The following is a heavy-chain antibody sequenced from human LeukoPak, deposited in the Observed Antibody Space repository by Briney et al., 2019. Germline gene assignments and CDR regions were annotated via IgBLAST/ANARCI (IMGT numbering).Heavy chain of an antibody. CDR2: IYTSGST. D-gene: IGHD6-6*01. V-gene: IGHV4-61*02. CDR3: AREGSSSSLPNYYYYYMDV. Sequence: SETLSLTCTVSGGSISSGSYYWSWIRQPAGKGLEWIGRIYTSGSTNYNPSLKSRVTISVDTSKNQFSLKLSSVTAADTAVYYCAREGSSSSLPNYYYYYMDVWGKGTTVTVSS. J-gene: IGHJ6*03. CDR1: GGSISSGSYY.